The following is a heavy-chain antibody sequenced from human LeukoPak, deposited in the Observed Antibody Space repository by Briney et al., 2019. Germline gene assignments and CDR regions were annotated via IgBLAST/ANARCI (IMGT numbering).Heavy chain of an antibody. Sequence: ASVKVSCKASGYTFTRYYMHWVRQAPGQGLEWMGWINPNSGGTNYAQKFQGRVTMTRDTSISTAYMELSRLRSDDTAVYYCARDREMTTVTFPFDYWGQGTLVTVSS. J-gene: IGHJ4*02. D-gene: IGHD4-11*01. CDR1: GYTFTRYY. CDR2: INPNSGGT. V-gene: IGHV1-2*02. CDR3: ARDREMTTVTFPFDY.